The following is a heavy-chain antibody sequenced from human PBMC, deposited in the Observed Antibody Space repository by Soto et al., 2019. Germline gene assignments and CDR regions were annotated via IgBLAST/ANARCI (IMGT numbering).Heavy chain of an antibody. Sequence: VQLVQSGAEVKRPGASVNVSCKASGYTFTTFSIGWVRQAPGQGLEWMGWISAYNGNREYTQKFQGRVTMTTDTSTSTAYLELRSLRSDDSAVYYCTRKYGVVVPAVGDFDYWGQGTLVTVSS. CDR2: ISAYNGNR. CDR1: GYTFTTFS. V-gene: IGHV1-18*01. D-gene: IGHD2-15*01. CDR3: TRKYGVVVPAVGDFDY. J-gene: IGHJ4*02.